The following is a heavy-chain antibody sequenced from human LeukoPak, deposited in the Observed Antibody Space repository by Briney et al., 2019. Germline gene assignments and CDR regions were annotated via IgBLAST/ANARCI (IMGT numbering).Heavy chain of an antibody. CDR3: AREWDSSGWYDYYYMDV. Sequence: PGGSLRLSCAASGFTFSSYSMNWVRQAPGKGLEWVSSISSSSSYIYYADSVKGRFTISRDNAKNSLYLQMNSLRAEDTAVYYCAREWDSSGWYDYYYMDVWGKGTTVTVSS. CDR1: GFTFSSYS. V-gene: IGHV3-21*01. CDR2: ISSSSSYI. J-gene: IGHJ6*03. D-gene: IGHD6-19*01.